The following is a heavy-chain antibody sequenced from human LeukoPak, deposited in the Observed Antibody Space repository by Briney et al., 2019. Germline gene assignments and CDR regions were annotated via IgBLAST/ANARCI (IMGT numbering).Heavy chain of an antibody. V-gene: IGHV1-69*13. CDR1: GGTFSSYA. CDR2: IIPIFGTA. CDR3: ARSPSYDILTGMRYYMDV. Sequence: EASVKVSCKASGGTFSSYAISWVRQAPGQGLEWMGGIIPIFGTANYAQKFQGRVTITADESTSTAYMELSSLRSEDTAVYYCARSPSYDILTGMRYYMDVWGKGTTVTVSS. J-gene: IGHJ6*03. D-gene: IGHD3-9*01.